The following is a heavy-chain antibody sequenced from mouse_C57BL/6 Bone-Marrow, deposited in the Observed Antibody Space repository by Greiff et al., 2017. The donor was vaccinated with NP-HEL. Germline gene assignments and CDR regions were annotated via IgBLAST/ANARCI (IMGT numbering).Heavy chain of an antibody. V-gene: IGHV3-1*01. CDR2: ISYSGST. Sequence: DVQLQESGPGMVKPSQSLSLTCTVTGYSITSGYDWHWIRHFPGNKLEWMGYISYSGSTNYNPSLKSRISITHDTSKNHFFLKLNSVTTEDTATYYCARELGRGGFAYWGQGTLVTVSA. J-gene: IGHJ3*01. CDR3: ARELGRGGFAY. D-gene: IGHD4-1*01. CDR1: GYSITSGYD.